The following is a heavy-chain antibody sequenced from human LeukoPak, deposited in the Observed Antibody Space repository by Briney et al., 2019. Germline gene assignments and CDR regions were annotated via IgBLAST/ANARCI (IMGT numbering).Heavy chain of an antibody. CDR3: ARVGSWDVFDI. CDR1: GFTFSNFA. D-gene: IGHD1-26*01. J-gene: IGHJ3*02. V-gene: IGHV3-64*01. CDR2: ITSNGGST. Sequence: GGSLRLSCAASGFTFSNFAMHWVRQAPGKGLEYVSAITSNGGSTYYANSVKGRFTISRDNSKNTLYLQMGSLRTEDMAVYYCARVGSWDVFDIWGQGTMVTVS.